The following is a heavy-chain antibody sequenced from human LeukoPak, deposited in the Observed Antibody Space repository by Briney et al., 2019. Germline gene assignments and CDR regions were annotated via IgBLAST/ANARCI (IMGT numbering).Heavy chain of an antibody. J-gene: IGHJ4*02. Sequence: GASVKVSCKASGGTFSSYAISWVRQAPGQGLEWMGGIIPIFGTANYAQKFQGRVTITADESTSTAYMELSSLRSEDTAVYYCARVIGFGELSLGYWGQGTLVTVSS. CDR1: GGTFSSYA. CDR2: IIPIFGTA. V-gene: IGHV1-69*13. CDR3: ARVIGFGELSLGY. D-gene: IGHD3-10*01.